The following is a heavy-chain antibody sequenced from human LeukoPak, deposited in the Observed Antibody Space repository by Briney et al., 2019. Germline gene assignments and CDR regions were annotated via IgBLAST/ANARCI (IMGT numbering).Heavy chain of an antibody. CDR1: GGSISSSSYY. J-gene: IGHJ1*01. Sequence: PSETLSLTCTVSGGSISSSSYYWGWIRQPPGKGLEWIGSIYYSGSTYYNPSLKSRVTISVDTSKNQFSLKLSSVTAADTAVYYCATTDSGSYYGQYFQHWGQGTLVTVSS. D-gene: IGHD1-26*01. V-gene: IGHV4-39*07. CDR3: ATTDSGSYYGQYFQH. CDR2: IYYSGST.